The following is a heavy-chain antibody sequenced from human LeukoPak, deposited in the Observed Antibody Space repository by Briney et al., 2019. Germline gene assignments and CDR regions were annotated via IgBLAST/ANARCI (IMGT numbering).Heavy chain of an antibody. CDR3: VRLGRAAGFYFFDY. CDR2: IRHTGST. V-gene: IGHV4-34*01. CDR1: GGSFNDYY. J-gene: IGHJ4*02. D-gene: IGHD6-13*01. Sequence: SETLSLTCAVYGGSFNDYYRSWIRQPPGKGLEWIGEIRHTGSTNYNPSLESRVTISIDTSKRHFSLKLTSVTAADTAVYYCVRLGRAAGFYFFDYWGQGSLVTVSS.